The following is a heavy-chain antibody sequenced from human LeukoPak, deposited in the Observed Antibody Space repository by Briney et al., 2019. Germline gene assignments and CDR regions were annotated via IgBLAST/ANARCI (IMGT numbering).Heavy chain of an antibody. J-gene: IGHJ4*02. Sequence: ASVKVSCKASGYTFTCYYMHWVRQAPGQGLEWMGWINPNSGGTNYAQKFQGRVTMTRDTSISTAYMELSRLGSDDTAVYYCARELVGATVEWDWGQGTLVTVSS. D-gene: IGHD1-26*01. V-gene: IGHV1-2*02. CDR3: ARELVGATVEWD. CDR2: INPNSGGT. CDR1: GYTFTCYY.